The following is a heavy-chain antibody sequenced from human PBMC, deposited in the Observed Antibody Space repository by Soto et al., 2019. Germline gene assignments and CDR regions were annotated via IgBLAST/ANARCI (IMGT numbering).Heavy chain of an antibody. D-gene: IGHD2-15*01. CDR2: IYPGGVNI. Sequence: GAAVKASCKAIGYRFTSHGMHCVLQSPGQGLEWMGTIYPGGVNIGYAQKFKGRVTITRDTSASTGYMELSSLRSEDTAVYYCARDAYIPRCPDYWGQGTLVIVSS. J-gene: IGHJ4*02. CDR3: ARDAYIPRCPDY. CDR1: GYRFTSHG. V-gene: IGHV1-46*01.